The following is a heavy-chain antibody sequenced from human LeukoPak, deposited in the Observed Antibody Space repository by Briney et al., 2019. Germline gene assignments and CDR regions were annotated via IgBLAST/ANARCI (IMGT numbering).Heavy chain of an antibody. CDR2: IWYDGSNK. J-gene: IGHJ4*02. D-gene: IGHD3-22*01. CDR1: GFTFSSYG. CDR3: ARELSPVVKYYFEY. V-gene: IGHV3-33*01. Sequence: GGTLRLSCAASGFTFSSYGIHWVREAPGKGLEWVAVIWYDGSNKYYADSVKGRFTISRDNSKNTLYLQMNSLRAEDTALYYCARELSPVVKYYFEYWGQGTLVTVSP.